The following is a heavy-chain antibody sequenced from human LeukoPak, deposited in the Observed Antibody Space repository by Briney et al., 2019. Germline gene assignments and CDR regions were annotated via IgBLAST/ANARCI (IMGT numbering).Heavy chain of an antibody. CDR3: ARHLSGVTGYTYGRGIDY. Sequence: HPGGSLRLSCAASGFTFSSYAMSWVRQAPGKGLEWVSAISGSGGSTYYADSVKGRFTISRDNAKTSLYLQMISLRAEDTAVYYCARHLSGVTGYTYGRGIDYWGQGTLVTVSS. CDR2: ISGSGGST. J-gene: IGHJ4*02. V-gene: IGHV3-23*01. CDR1: GFTFSSYA. D-gene: IGHD5-18*01.